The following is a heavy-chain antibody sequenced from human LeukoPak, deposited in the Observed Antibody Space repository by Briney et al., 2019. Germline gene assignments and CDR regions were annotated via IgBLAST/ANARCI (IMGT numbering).Heavy chain of an antibody. V-gene: IGHV3-48*03. D-gene: IGHD6-19*01. Sequence: GGSLRLSCAASGFTFSTYEMHWVRQAQGQGLEWVSDISSSGSTIYYADSVKGRFTTSRDNAKNLLYLQMHSLRAEDTAVYYCSLLAVASPQDYWGQGTLVTVSS. CDR2: ISSSGSTI. J-gene: IGHJ4*02. CDR3: SLLAVASPQDY. CDR1: GFTFSTYE.